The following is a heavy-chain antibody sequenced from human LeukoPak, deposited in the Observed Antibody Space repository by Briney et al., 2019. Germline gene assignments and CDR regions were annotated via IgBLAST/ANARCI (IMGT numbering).Heavy chain of an antibody. CDR1: GYTFTAYY. CDR2: INPNSGGT. V-gene: IGHV1-2*04. Sequence: GASVKVSCKASGYTFTAYYMHWVRQAPGQGLEWMGWINPNSGGTNYAQKFQGWVTMTRDTSISTAYMELSRLRSDDTAVYYCAREGTSGSYYSGGSYAFDIWGQGTMVTVSS. J-gene: IGHJ3*02. D-gene: IGHD1-26*01. CDR3: AREGTSGSYYSGGSYAFDI.